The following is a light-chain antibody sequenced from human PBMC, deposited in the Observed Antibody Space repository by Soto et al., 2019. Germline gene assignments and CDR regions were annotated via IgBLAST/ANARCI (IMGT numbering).Light chain of an antibody. V-gene: IGLV3-1*01. Sequence: SYELTQPPSVSVSPGQTAIITCSGDQLGDKYACWYQQKPGQSPVLVIYQDSKRPSGIPERFSGSNSGNTATLTISGTQAMDEADYYCQAWDSSIVVFGGGTKVTVL. J-gene: IGLJ2*01. CDR1: QLGDKY. CDR2: QDS. CDR3: QAWDSSIVV.